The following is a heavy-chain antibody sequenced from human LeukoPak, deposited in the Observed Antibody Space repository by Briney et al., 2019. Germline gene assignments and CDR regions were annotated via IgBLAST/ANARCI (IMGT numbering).Heavy chain of an antibody. Sequence: PSETLSLTCTVSGGSISSYYWSWIRQPAGKGLEWIGRIYTSGSTNYNPSLKSRVTRSVDTSKNQFSLKLSSVTAADTAVYYCARDRGFGLRGAFDIWGQGTMVTVSS. D-gene: IGHD3/OR15-3a*01. CDR1: GGSISSYY. J-gene: IGHJ3*02. V-gene: IGHV4-4*07. CDR3: ARDRGFGLRGAFDI. CDR2: IYTSGST.